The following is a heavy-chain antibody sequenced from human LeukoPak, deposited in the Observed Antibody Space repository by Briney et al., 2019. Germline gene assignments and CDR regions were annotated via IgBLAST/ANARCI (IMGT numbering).Heavy chain of an antibody. J-gene: IGHJ4*02. Sequence: SETLSLTCSVSGGSISSDSYYWSWIRQPPGERLEWIGNVYYSGTTYNNPSLKSRVTISVDTSKNLFSLRLTSVTAADTAVYYCARVGGYSYGYYFDYWGQGTLVTVSS. V-gene: IGHV4-39*07. CDR2: VYYSGTT. CDR1: GGSISSDSYY. D-gene: IGHD5-18*01. CDR3: ARVGGYSYGYYFDY.